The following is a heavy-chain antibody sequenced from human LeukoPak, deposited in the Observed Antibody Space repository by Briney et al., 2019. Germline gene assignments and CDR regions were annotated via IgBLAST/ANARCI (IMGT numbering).Heavy chain of an antibody. CDR2: ISDSGST. D-gene: IGHD6-19*01. V-gene: IGHV4-61*08. J-gene: IGHJ5*02. Sequence: SETLSLTCGVSGASVSSGAYYWSWIRQPPGKGLEWIGYISDSGSTNYNLSLRSRVIMSVDTSKNQFSLKLSSVTAADTAVYYCARKGSSVEGWFDPWGQGTLVTVSS. CDR3: ARKGSSVEGWFDP. CDR1: GASVSSGAYY.